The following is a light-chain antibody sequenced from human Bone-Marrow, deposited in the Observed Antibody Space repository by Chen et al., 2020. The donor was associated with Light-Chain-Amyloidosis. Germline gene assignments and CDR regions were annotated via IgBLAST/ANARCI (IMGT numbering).Light chain of an antibody. CDR2: EVS. CDR3: SSYLGNNNWV. CDR1: SSDVGGYTF. J-gene: IGLJ3*02. Sequence: QSALPQPPSASGSPGHSSTIPRTGASSDVGGYTFVSWYQQHPAKAPKLLIHEVSKRPSGVPDRFSGSKSGNTASLTVSGLQAEDEADYYCSSYLGNNNWVFGGGTKLTVL. V-gene: IGLV2-8*01.